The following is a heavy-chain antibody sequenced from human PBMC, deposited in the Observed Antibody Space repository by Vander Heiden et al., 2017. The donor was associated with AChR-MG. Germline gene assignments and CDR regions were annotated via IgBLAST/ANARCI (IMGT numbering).Heavy chain of an antibody. CDR1: GFTFSSYA. CDR2: ISYDGSNK. V-gene: IGHV3-30-3*01. Sequence: QVQLVESGGGVVQPGRSLRLSCAASGFTFSSYAMHWVRQAPGKGLEWVTVISYDGSNKYYADSVKGRFTISRDKSKNTLYLQMNSLRAEDTAVYYCARDHTDWSRTPDYWGQGTLVTVSS. J-gene: IGHJ4*02. CDR3: ARDHTDWSRTPDY. D-gene: IGHD3-9*01.